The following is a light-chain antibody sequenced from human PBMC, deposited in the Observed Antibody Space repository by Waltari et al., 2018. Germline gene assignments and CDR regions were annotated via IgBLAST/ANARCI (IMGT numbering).Light chain of an antibody. CDR2: GAS. Sequence: EIVMTQSPATLSLSPGERATLSCRASQSVSSSLAWYQQKPGQAPRLLIYGASSRATGIPDRFIGSGSGTEFTLTISSREPEDVAVYYCQQNSNWPRALTFGGGTKVEIK. CDR1: QSVSSS. V-gene: IGKV3D-15*01. J-gene: IGKJ4*01. CDR3: QQNSNWPRALT.